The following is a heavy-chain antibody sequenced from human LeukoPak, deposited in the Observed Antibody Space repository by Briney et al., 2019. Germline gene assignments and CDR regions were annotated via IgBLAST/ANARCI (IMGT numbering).Heavy chain of an antibody. V-gene: IGHV4-59*01. Sequence: SETLSLTCTVSGGSISYYYWSWIRQPPGKGLEWIGYIFYSGTTNYNPSPKSRVTISVDTSKNQFSLRLSSVTAADTAVYYCARVSPTYSGYDLRAVNWFDPRGQGTLVTVSS. CDR1: GGSISYYY. CDR3: ARVSPTYSGYDLRAVNWFDP. CDR2: IFYSGTT. D-gene: IGHD5-12*01. J-gene: IGHJ5*02.